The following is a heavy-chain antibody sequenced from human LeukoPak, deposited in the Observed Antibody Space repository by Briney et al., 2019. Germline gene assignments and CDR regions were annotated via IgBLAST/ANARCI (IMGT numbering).Heavy chain of an antibody. CDR2: IYYSGST. V-gene: IGHV4-39*02. Sequence: SETLSLTCAVYGGSFSGYYWGWIRQPPGKGLEWIGSIYYSGSTYYNPSLKSRVTISVDTSKNHFSLKLSSVTAADTAVYYCARGNCGGDCYSDNYYGMDVWGQGTTVTVSS. CDR1: GGSFSGYY. J-gene: IGHJ6*02. CDR3: ARGNCGGDCYSDNYYGMDV. D-gene: IGHD2-21*02.